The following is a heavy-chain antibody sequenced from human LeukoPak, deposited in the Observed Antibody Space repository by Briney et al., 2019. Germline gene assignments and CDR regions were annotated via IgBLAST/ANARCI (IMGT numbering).Heavy chain of an antibody. CDR2: ISYDGSNK. J-gene: IGHJ4*02. CDR3: ARDPYYYGSGSRFDY. V-gene: IGHV3-30*04. D-gene: IGHD3-10*01. Sequence: GGSLRLSCAASGFTFSSYAMHWVRQAPGKGLEWVAVISYDGSNKYYADSVKGRFTISRDNSKNTLYLQMNSLRAEDTAVYYCARDPYYYGSGSRFDYWGQGTLVTVSS. CDR1: GFTFSSYA.